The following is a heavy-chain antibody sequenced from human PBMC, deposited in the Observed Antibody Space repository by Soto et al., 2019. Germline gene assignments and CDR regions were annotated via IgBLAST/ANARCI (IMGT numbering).Heavy chain of an antibody. CDR2: VSAGGDMT. V-gene: IGHV3-23*01. CDR3: ARGDRGGSGSPASYYDSGLDV. J-gene: IGHJ6*02. D-gene: IGHD3-10*01. Sequence: GGSLRLSCAASGVTFSSYAMSWVRQAPGKGLEWVSSVSAGGDMTYYSDSVKGRFTISRDNSNNALFLQMNSLRAEDTALYYCARGDRGGSGSPASYYDSGLDVWGQGTTVTVSS. CDR1: GVTFSSYA.